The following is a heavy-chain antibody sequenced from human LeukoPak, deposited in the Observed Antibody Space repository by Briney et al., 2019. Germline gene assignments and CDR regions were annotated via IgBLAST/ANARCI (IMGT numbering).Heavy chain of an antibody. CDR3: ARIVVVVAATSSLYYFDY. CDR1: GFTFSSHV. J-gene: IGHJ4*02. Sequence: GGSLRLSCVGSGFTFSSHVMSWVRQAPGMGLEWVSSISGGGHHTYYADSVKGRFTISRDNAKNSLYLQMNSLRAEDTAVYYCARIVVVVAATSSLYYFDYWGQGTLVTVSS. CDR2: ISGGGHHT. V-gene: IGHV3-21*01. D-gene: IGHD2-15*01.